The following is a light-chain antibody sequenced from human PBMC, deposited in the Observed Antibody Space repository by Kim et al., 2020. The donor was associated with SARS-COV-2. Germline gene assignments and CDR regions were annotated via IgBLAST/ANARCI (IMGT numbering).Light chain of an antibody. CDR1: SGHSRYA. J-gene: IGLJ3*02. V-gene: IGLV4-69*01. CDR2: LNSDGSH. CDR3: QTWGTGIAV. Sequence: ACVKVTGTLSSGHSRYAIAWHQQQPEKGPRYLMKLNSDGSHSKGDGIPDRFSGSSSGAERYLTISSLQSEDEADYYCQTWGTGIAVFGGGTQLTVL.